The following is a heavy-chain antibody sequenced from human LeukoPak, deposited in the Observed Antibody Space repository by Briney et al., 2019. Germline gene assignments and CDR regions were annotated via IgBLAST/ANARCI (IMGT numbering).Heavy chain of an antibody. D-gene: IGHD3-10*01. CDR3: AREDYYGSGSHMDV. J-gene: IGHJ6*03. CDR1: GGSISSGSYY. V-gene: IGHV4-61*02. Sequence: SQTLSLTCTVSGGSISSGSYYWSWIRQPAGKGLEWIGRIYTSGSTNYNPPLKSRVTISVDTSKTQFSLKLSSVTAADTAVYYCAREDYYGSGSHMDVWGKGTTVTVSS. CDR2: IYTSGST.